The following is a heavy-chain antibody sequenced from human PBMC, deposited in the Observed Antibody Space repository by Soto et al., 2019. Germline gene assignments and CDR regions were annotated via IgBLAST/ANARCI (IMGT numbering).Heavy chain of an antibody. Sequence: SETLSLTCTVSGGSISSGDYYWSWIRQPPGKGLEWVGYIYYSGSTYYNPSLKSRVTISVDTSKNQFSLKLSSVTAADTAVYYCARNDSPYYYDSSGAPGAFDIWGQGTMVTVSS. CDR1: GGSISSGDYY. J-gene: IGHJ3*02. V-gene: IGHV4-30-4*01. CDR3: ARNDSPYYYDSSGAPGAFDI. CDR2: IYYSGST. D-gene: IGHD3-22*01.